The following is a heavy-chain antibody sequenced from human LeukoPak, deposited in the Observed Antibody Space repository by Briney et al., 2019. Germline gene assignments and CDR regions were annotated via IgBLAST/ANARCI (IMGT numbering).Heavy chain of an antibody. V-gene: IGHV3-7*01. Sequence: GGSLRLSCAASGFTFSSYWMSWVRPAPGKGLEWVANIKQDGSEENYVDSVKGRFTISRDNAKKSLYLQMNSLRDEDTAVYYCARDGVSGSPFDFWGQGARVTVST. CDR1: GFTFSSYW. D-gene: IGHD1-26*01. CDR2: IKQDGSEE. CDR3: ARDGVSGSPFDF. J-gene: IGHJ5*01.